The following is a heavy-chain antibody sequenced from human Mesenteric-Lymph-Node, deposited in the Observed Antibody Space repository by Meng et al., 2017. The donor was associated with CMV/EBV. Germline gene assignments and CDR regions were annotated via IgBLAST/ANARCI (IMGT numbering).Heavy chain of an antibody. CDR2: IYPGDSDT. Sequence: GESLKISCKGSGYSFTSYWIGWVHQMPGKGLEWMGIIYPGDSDTRYSPSFQGQVTISADKSISTAYLQWSSLKASDTAMYYCARQDIVVVPAAIPVGFDPWGQGTLVTVSS. J-gene: IGHJ5*02. CDR3: ARQDIVVVPAAIPVGFDP. D-gene: IGHD2-2*02. CDR1: GYSFTSYW. V-gene: IGHV5-51*07.